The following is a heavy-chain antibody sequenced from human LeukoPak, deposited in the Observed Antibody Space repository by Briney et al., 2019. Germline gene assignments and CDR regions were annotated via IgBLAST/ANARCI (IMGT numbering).Heavy chain of an antibody. J-gene: IGHJ4*02. CDR3: ATDRNSGKYYDY. CDR1: GFPFSTYA. V-gene: IGHV3-33*08. Sequence: PGGSLRLSCAASGFPFSTYAMNWVRQAPGKGLEWVAVIWYDGSNQYYLDSVKGRFTVSRDNAKNTLYLQMNSLRAEDTAVYYCATDRNSGKYYDYWGQGTLVTVSS. D-gene: IGHD1-26*01. CDR2: IWYDGSNQ.